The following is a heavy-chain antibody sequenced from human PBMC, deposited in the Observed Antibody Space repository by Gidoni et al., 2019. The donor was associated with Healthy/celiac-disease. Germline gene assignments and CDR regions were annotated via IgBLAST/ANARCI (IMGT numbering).Heavy chain of an antibody. CDR2: INPNSGGT. CDR3: ARVAIVGATTRYFQH. CDR1: GYTFTGYD. J-gene: IGHJ1*01. V-gene: IGHV1-2*02. D-gene: IGHD1-26*01. Sequence: QVQLVQSGAEVKKPGASVKVSCKASGYTFTGYDMHWVRQAPGQGLEWMGWINPNSGGTNYAQKFQGRVTMTRDTSISTAYMELSRLRSDDTAVYYCARVAIVGATTRYFQHWGQGTLVTVSS.